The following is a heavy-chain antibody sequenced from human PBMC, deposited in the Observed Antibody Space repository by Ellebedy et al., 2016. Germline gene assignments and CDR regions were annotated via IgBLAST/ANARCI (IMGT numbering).Heavy chain of an antibody. D-gene: IGHD3-9*01. CDR3: AKPPAGILTGYYAEAAFDI. CDR1: GFTFSSYW. V-gene: IGHV3-74*01. Sequence: GESLKISXAASGFTFSSYWMHWVRQAPGKGLVWVSRIKSDGSSTSYADSVKGRFTISRDNAKNTLYLQMNSLRAEDTALYYCAKPPAGILTGYYAEAAFDIWGQGTMVTVSS. CDR2: IKSDGSST. J-gene: IGHJ3*02.